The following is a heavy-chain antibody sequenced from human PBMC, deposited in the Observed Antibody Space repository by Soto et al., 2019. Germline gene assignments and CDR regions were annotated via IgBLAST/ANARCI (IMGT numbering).Heavy chain of an antibody. V-gene: IGHV1-58*01. CDR3: AAVPAAYYYGTDV. CDR2: IVVGSGNT. J-gene: IGHJ6*02. CDR1: GFTFTSSA. Sequence: QMQLVQSGPEVKKPGTSVKVSCKASGFTFTSSAVQWVRQARGQRLEWIGWIVVGSGNTNYAQKFQERVTITRDMTTSSAYMELSSLRSEDTAVYYCAAVPAAYYYGTDVWRQGTTLTVSS. D-gene: IGHD6-25*01.